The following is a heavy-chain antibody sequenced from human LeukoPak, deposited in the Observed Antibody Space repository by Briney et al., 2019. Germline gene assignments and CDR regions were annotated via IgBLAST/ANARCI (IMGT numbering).Heavy chain of an antibody. CDR2: ISSSSSYI. J-gene: IGHJ4*02. V-gene: IGHV3-21*01. Sequence: GGSLRLSCAASGFTFSSYSMTWVRQAPGKGLEWVSSISSSSSYIYYADSVKGRFTISRDNAKNSLYLQMNSLRAEDTAVYYCARDRIVGATAENFDYWGQGTLVTVSS. D-gene: IGHD1-26*01. CDR3: ARDRIVGATAENFDY. CDR1: GFTFSSYS.